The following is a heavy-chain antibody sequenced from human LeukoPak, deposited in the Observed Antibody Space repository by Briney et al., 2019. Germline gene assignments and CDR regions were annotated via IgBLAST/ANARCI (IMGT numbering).Heavy chain of an antibody. J-gene: IGHJ3*02. Sequence: ASVKVSCKAAGYTFTSYDINWVRQATGQGLEWMGWMNPNSGNTGFAQKFHGRVTITRNTSISTAYMELSSLRSEDTAVYYCARRAFDTFDIWGQGTMVTVSS. D-gene: IGHD3-3*02. CDR1: GYTFTSYD. CDR3: ARRAFDTFDI. CDR2: MNPNSGNT. V-gene: IGHV1-8*03.